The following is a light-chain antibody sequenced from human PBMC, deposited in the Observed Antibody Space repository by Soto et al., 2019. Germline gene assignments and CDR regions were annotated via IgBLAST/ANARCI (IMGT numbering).Light chain of an antibody. CDR2: DAS. V-gene: IGKV1-5*01. CDR3: QQYNSYSWT. CDR1: QSISSW. Sequence: DIQVTRSPSTLSASVVDRVTITCRASQSISSWLAWYQQKPGKAPKLLIYDASSLESGVPSRFSGSGSGTEFTLTISSLQPDDFATYYCQQYNSYSWTFGQGTKVDIK. J-gene: IGKJ1*01.